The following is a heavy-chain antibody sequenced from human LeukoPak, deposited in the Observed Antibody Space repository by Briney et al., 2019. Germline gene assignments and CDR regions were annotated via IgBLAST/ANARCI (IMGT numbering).Heavy chain of an antibody. CDR1: GFTFSSYA. Sequence: GGSLRLSCAASGFTFSSYAMSWVRQAPGKGLEWISAISGSGGSTYYADSVKGRFTISRDNSKNTLYLQMNSLRAEDTAVYYCAKYKVTVTTGYYYYGMDVWGQGTTVTVSS. J-gene: IGHJ6*02. CDR3: AKYKVTVTTGYYYYGMDV. CDR2: ISGSGGST. D-gene: IGHD4-11*01. V-gene: IGHV3-23*01.